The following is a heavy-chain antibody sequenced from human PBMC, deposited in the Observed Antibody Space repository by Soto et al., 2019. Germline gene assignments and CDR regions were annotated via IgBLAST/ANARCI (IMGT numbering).Heavy chain of an antibody. CDR1: GYTFTSYG. D-gene: IGHD4-17*01. J-gene: IGHJ6*02. CDR2: ISAYNGNT. V-gene: IGHV1-18*01. CDR3: ARDGATVVMVYYYYGMDV. Sequence: QVQLVQSGAEVKKPGASVKVSCKASGYTFTSYGISWVRQAPGQGLEWMGWISAYNGNTNYAQKLQGRVTMTTDTSTSTAYMELRSRRSDDTAVYYCARDGATVVMVYYYYGMDVWGQGTTVTVSS.